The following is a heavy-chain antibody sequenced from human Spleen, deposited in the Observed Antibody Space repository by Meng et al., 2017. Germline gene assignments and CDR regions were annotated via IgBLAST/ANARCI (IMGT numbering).Heavy chain of an antibody. D-gene: IGHD2-2*01. CDR1: GGSFSDYY. Sequence: SETLSLTCVVSGGSFSDYYWSWIRQPPGKGLEWIGEINHSGSTNYNPSLESRATISVDTSQSNLSLKLSSVTAADTAVYYCARGLLVPAAMFGFYFDSWGQGTLVTVSS. CDR3: ARGLLVPAAMFGFYFDS. J-gene: IGHJ4*02. CDR2: INHSGST. V-gene: IGHV4-34*01.